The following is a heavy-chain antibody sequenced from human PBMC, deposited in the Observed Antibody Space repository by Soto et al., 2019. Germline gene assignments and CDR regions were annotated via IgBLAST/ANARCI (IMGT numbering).Heavy chain of an antibody. D-gene: IGHD6-13*01. CDR3: AKVLAIAAAGAAFDP. J-gene: IGHJ5*02. V-gene: IGHV3-30*18. CDR1: GFTFSSYG. Sequence: QVQLVESGGGVVQPGRSLRLSCAASGFTFSSYGMHWVRQAPGKGLEWVAVISYDGSNKYYADSVKGRFTISRTNSKNTLYLQMHSRRAEDTAVYYCAKVLAIAAAGAAFDPWGQGTLVTVSS. CDR2: ISYDGSNK.